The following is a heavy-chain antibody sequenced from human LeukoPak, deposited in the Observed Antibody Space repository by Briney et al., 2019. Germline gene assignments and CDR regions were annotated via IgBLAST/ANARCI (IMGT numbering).Heavy chain of an antibody. Sequence: ASVKVSCKASGYTFTSYDINWVRQATGQGLEWMGWMNPNSGNTGYAQKFQGRVTITRNTSISTAYMELSSLRSEDTAVYYCARGSGEMATIWAYYYYMDVWGKGTTVTVSS. V-gene: IGHV1-8*03. CDR3: ARGSGEMATIWAYYYYMDV. CDR1: GYTFTSYD. CDR2: MNPNSGNT. D-gene: IGHD5-24*01. J-gene: IGHJ6*03.